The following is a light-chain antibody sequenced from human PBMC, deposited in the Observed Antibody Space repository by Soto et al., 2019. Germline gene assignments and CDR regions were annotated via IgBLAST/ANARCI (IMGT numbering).Light chain of an antibody. J-gene: IGKJ1*01. V-gene: IGKV3-20*01. CDR3: QQYGSSPRT. Sequence: EVVLTQSPDTLSLSPGERATLSCRASQTISSNYVAWYQQKPGQAPRLLIYSASTRATGIPDRFSGSGSGTDFTLTISRLEPEDFAVYYCQQYGSSPRTFGQGTKVDI. CDR2: SAS. CDR1: QTISSNY.